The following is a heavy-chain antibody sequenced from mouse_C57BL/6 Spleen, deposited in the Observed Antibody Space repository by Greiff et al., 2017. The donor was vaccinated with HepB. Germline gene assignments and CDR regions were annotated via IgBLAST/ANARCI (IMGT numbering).Heavy chain of an antibody. CDR3: ARQGGGYFDV. V-gene: IGHV5-15*01. Sequence: EVQLQESGGGLVQPGGSLKLSCAASGFTFSDYGMAWVRQAPRKGPECVAFISNLAYSIYYADTVTGRFTISRENAKNTLYLEMSSLRSEDTAMYYCARQGGGYFDVWGTGTTVTVSS. CDR2: ISNLAYSI. CDR1: GFTFSDYG. J-gene: IGHJ1*03.